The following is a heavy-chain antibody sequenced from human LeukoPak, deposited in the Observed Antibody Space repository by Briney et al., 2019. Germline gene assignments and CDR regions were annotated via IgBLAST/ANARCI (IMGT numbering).Heavy chain of an antibody. D-gene: IGHD2-15*01. Sequence: GASVTVSCKASGGTFSSYAIRWVRQAPGQGLEWMGGIIPIFGTANYAQKFQGRVTITADESTSTAYMALSSLRAEDTAVYYCASPSQVVAAIKGAFDIWGQGTMVTVSS. CDR3: ASPSQVVAAIKGAFDI. CDR2: IIPIFGTA. CDR1: GGTFSSYA. V-gene: IGHV1-69*13. J-gene: IGHJ3*02.